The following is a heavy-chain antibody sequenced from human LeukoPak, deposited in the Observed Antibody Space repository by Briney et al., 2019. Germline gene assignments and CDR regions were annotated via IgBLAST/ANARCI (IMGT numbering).Heavy chain of an antibody. CDR2: IYYSGST. J-gene: IGHJ4*02. CDR3: ARIPNCSSTSCYLYLFDY. V-gene: IGHV4-30-4*01. D-gene: IGHD2-2*01. Sequence: SETLSLTCTVSGGSISSGDCYWSWIRQPPGKGLEWIGYIYYSGSTYYNPSLKSRVTISVDTSKNQFSLKLSSVTAADTAVYYCARIPNCSSTSCYLYLFDYWGQGTLVTVSS. CDR1: GGSISSGDCY.